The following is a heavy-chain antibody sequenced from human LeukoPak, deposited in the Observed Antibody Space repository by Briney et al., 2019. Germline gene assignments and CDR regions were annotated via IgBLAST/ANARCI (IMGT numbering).Heavy chain of an antibody. CDR1: GRSISHYY. CDR2: IYYSGTT. D-gene: IGHD6-13*01. V-gene: IGHV4-59*01. J-gene: IGHJ4*02. CDR3: ARGVYIAAAQYGY. Sequence: PSATPSPNCTVPGRSISHYYWSWTRQPPGKGLHWIGYIYYSGTTNYNPSLKSRVTISVDTSKNQFSLKLNSVTAADTAVYYCARGVYIAAAQYGYWGQGTLVTVSS.